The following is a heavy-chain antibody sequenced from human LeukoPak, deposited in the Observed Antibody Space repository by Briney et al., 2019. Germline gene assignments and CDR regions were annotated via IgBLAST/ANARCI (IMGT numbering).Heavy chain of an antibody. J-gene: IGHJ4*02. Sequence: PSETLSLTCGASGGSFSDYYWSWIRQPPGKGLEWIGEIIHSGATSSSPSLKSRVTISMDPSKNQFSLRLSSVTAADTAVYYCARGRFSVYYFDYWARDPWSPSPQ. V-gene: IGHV4-34*01. CDR2: IIHSGAT. D-gene: IGHD3-3*02. CDR3: ARGRFSVYYFDY. CDR1: GGSFSDYY.